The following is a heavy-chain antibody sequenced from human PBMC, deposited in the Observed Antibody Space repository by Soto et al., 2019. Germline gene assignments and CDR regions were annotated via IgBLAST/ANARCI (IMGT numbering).Heavy chain of an antibody. CDR2: IIPIFGTA. J-gene: IGHJ6*02. CDR3: ARDPITMVRGVIETSVDYYYYGMDV. V-gene: IGHV1-69*13. D-gene: IGHD3-10*01. CDR1: GGTFSSYT. Sequence: SVKVSCKASGGTFSSYTISWVRQAPGQGLEWMGGIIPIFGTANYAQKFQGRVTITADESTSTAYMELSSLRSEDTAVYYCARDPITMVRGVIETSVDYYYYGMDVWGQGTTVTV.